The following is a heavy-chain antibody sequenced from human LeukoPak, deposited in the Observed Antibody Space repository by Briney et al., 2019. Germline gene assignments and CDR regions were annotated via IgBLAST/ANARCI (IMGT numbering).Heavy chain of an antibody. CDR1: GFTFSSYG. D-gene: IGHD3-22*01. Sequence: GGSLRLSCAASGFTFSSYGMHWVRQAPGKGLEWVAFIRSDGNNKFYADSLKGRFTVFRDNSRNNVYLQMNSPRIEDTAVYYCARDTGDYYDSSGYYYAGWFDPWGQGTLVTVSS. J-gene: IGHJ5*02. V-gene: IGHV3-30*02. CDR3: ARDTGDYYDSSGYYYAGWFDP. CDR2: IRSDGNNK.